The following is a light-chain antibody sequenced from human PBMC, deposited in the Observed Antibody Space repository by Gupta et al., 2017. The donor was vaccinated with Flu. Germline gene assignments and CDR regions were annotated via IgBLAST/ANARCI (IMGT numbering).Light chain of an antibody. CDR1: KLGNKY. CDR3: QAWDRSTAV. J-gene: IGLJ3*02. Sequence: SYELTQPPSVSVSPGQTASLTCSGDKLGNKYTSWYQQRPGQSPVLVIYQDTKRPSGIPERFSGSNSGNTATLIISGTQAMDEADYFCQAWDRSTAVFGGGTKLNVL. CDR2: QDT. V-gene: IGLV3-1*01.